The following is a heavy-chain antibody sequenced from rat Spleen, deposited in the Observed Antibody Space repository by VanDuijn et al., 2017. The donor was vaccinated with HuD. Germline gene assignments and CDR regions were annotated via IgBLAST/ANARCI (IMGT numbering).Heavy chain of an antibody. V-gene: IGHV5-29*01. J-gene: IGHJ1*01. CDR2: ISYDGIST. CDR3: ARHNSGYGYFDF. Sequence: EVQLVESGGGLVQPGRSLKLSCAASGLTFNNYGMAWVRQAPTKGLEWVATISYDGISTYYRDSVKGRFTISRDNAKSTLYLQMDSLRSEETATYYCARHNSGYGYFDFWGPGTMVTVSS. D-gene: IGHD4-3*01. CDR1: GLTFNNYG.